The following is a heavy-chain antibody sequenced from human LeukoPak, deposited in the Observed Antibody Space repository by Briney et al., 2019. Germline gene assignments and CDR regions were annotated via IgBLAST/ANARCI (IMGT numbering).Heavy chain of an antibody. CDR2: ISGGGGST. V-gene: IGHV3-23*01. J-gene: IGHJ5*02. Sequence: PGGSLRLSCVASGFSFSSYGMTWVRQAPGKGLEWVSSISGGGGSTNSADSVKGRFTISRDNSKNTLYLQMNSLRAEDTAVYYCAKGGPSWFDPWGQGTLVTVSS. CDR3: AKGGPSWFDP. CDR1: GFSFSSYG.